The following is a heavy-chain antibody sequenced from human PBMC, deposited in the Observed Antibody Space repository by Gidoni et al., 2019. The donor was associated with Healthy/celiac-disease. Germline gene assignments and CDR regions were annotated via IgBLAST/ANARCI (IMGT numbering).Heavy chain of an antibody. CDR3: ARVAVAGTDNWFDP. CDR1: GYSISSGYY. V-gene: IGHV4-38-2*02. CDR2: IYHSGST. Sequence: QVQLQESGPGLVKPSETLSLTCPVSGYSISSGYYWGWIRQPPGKGLEWIGSIYHSGSTYYNPSVKSRVTISVDTSKNQFSLKLISVTAADTAVYYCARVAVAGTDNWFDPWGQGTLVTVSS. J-gene: IGHJ5*02. D-gene: IGHD6-19*01.